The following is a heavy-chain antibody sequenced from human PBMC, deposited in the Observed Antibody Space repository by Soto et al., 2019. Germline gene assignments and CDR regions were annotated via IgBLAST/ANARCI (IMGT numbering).Heavy chain of an antibody. J-gene: IGHJ3*02. Sequence: GGSLRLSCAASGFTFSSYSMNWVRQAPGRGLEWVSSISSSSSYIYYADSVKGRFTISRDNAKNSLYLQMNSLRAEDTAVYYCARDPIVVVVAAFDIWGQGTMVTVSS. CDR2: ISSSSSYI. CDR3: ARDPIVVVVAAFDI. V-gene: IGHV3-21*01. D-gene: IGHD2-15*01. CDR1: GFTFSSYS.